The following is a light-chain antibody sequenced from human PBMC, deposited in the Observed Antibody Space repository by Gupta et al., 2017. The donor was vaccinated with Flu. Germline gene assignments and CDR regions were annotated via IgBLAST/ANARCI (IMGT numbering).Light chain of an antibody. V-gene: IGKV1-5*03. CDR1: QSISSW. CDR2: TAS. Sequence: DVQMTQSPSTLSASVGDRVTITCRATQSISSWLVWYQQKPGKAPKLLIYTASSLESGVPSRFSGSGSGTEFTLTISSLQPDDFATYYCQQYNSYWTFGQGTKVEIK. J-gene: IGKJ1*01. CDR3: QQYNSYWT.